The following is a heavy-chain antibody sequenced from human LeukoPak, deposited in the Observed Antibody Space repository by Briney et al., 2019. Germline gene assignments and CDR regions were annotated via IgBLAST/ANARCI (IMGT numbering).Heavy chain of an antibody. CDR3: ASQGVEMATIFGY. Sequence: ASVKVSCKASGYTFTSYAMHWVRQASGQRLEWMGRINAGNGNTKYSQKFQGRVTITRDTSASTACMELSSLRSEDTAVYYCASQGVEMATIFGYWGQGTLVTVSS. V-gene: IGHV1-3*01. J-gene: IGHJ4*02. CDR1: GYTFTSYA. CDR2: INAGNGNT. D-gene: IGHD5-24*01.